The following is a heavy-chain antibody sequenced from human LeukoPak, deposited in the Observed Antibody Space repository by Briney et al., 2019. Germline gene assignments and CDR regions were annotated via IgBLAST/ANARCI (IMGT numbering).Heavy chain of an antibody. D-gene: IGHD3-22*01. Sequence: ASVKVSCKASGYSFPRYGINWVRQAPGQGLEWVGWINTNAGNPTYAQGFTGRFVFSFDTSVSTAYLQINSLKAEDTAVYYCARLTLTDWYFDLWGRGTLVTVSS. CDR2: INTNAGNP. J-gene: IGHJ2*01. CDR3: ARLTLTDWYFDL. CDR1: GYSFPRYG. V-gene: IGHV7-4-1*02.